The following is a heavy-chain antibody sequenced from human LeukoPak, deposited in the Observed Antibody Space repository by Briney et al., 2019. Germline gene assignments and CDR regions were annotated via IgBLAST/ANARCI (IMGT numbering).Heavy chain of an antibody. V-gene: IGHV4-4*02. CDR3: ARLKDFTGKEYYFFDL. J-gene: IGHJ2*01. CDR2: KYRSGTT. CDR1: GDSISNSML. D-gene: IGHD2/OR15-2a*01. Sequence: SGTLSLTCTMSGDSISNSMLWSWVRQPPGKGLEWVGEKYRSGTTNYNPYLKSRVTISTDNSKNQVSLELNSVTAADTAVYFCARLKDFTGKEYYFFDLWGRGTLVTVSS.